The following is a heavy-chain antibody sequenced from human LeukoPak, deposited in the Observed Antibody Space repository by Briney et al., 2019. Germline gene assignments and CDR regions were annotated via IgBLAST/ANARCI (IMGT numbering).Heavy chain of an antibody. J-gene: IGHJ4*02. V-gene: IGHV3-23*01. CDR1: GFTFSSYG. D-gene: IGHD3-10*01. CDR3: AKEYGSGSYYPY. Sequence: GGSLRLSCAASGFTFSSYGMNWGRQAPGKGLEWVSAISGSGGSTYYADSVKGRFTISRDNSKDTLYLQMNSLRAEDTAVYYCAKEYGSGSYYPYWGQGTLVTVSS. CDR2: ISGSGGST.